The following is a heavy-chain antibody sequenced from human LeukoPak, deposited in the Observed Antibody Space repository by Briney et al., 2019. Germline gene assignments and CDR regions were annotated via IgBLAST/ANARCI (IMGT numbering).Heavy chain of an antibody. CDR2: INHSGST. D-gene: IGHD3-9*01. J-gene: IGHJ6*02. CDR1: GGSFSGYY. Sequence: SETLSLTCAVYGGSFSGYYWSWIRQPPGKGLEWIGEINHSGSTNYNPSLKSRVTISVDVSKNQFSLKLSSVTAADTAVYYCARALRYFDRRKIYYYYGMDVWGQGTTVTVSS. CDR3: ARALRYFDRRKIYYYYGMDV. V-gene: IGHV4-34*01.